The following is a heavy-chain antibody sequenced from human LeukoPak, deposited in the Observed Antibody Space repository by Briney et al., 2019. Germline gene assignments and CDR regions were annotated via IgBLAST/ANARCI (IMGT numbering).Heavy chain of an antibody. CDR1: GFIFKKYW. CDR2: IKEDGSET. D-gene: IGHD3-10*02. Sequence: GGSLRLSCAASGFIFKKYWMNWVRQVPGKGLECLANIKEDGSETYYADSVKGRFTISRDTSKNTLSLQMSSLTVEDTAVYYCTTFVALRAFDVWGQGTMVTVS. J-gene: IGHJ3*01. V-gene: IGHV3-7*01. CDR3: TTFVALRAFDV.